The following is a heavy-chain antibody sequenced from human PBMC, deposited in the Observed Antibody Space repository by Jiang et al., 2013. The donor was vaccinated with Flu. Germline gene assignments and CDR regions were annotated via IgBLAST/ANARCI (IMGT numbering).Heavy chain of an antibody. D-gene: IGHD2-21*01. V-gene: IGHV1-2*04. CDR3: ARLGEGDY. CDR2: INPNSGVT. J-gene: IGHJ4*02. Sequence: SGAEVKKPGASVKVSCKASGYTFTGYYIHWVRQAPGQGLEWMGWINPNSGVTKYAQKFQGWVTMTRDTSISTAYMELSRLRSDDTAMYYCARLGEGDYWGQGTLVTVSS. CDR1: GYTFTGYY.